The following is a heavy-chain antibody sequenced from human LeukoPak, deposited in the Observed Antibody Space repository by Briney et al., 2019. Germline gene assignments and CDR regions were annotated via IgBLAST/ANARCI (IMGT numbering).Heavy chain of an antibody. CDR2: ISYTGRT. Sequence: SETLSLTCTVSGGSISGYNWGWIRQPPGKGLEWIGYISYTGRTNHNPSLKSRVALSVDTFKIQFSLKLSSVTAADTAVYYCARRDYDGSLPYAFDIWGQGTVVTVSS. V-gene: IGHV4-59*08. J-gene: IGHJ3*02. CDR1: GGSISGYN. D-gene: IGHD3-22*01. CDR3: ARRDYDGSLPYAFDI.